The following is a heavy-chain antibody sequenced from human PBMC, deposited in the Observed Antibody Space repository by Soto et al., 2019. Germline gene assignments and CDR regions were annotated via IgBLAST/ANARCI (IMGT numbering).Heavy chain of an antibody. CDR2: IIPVVGTT. J-gene: IGHJ4*02. CDR3: ARGLLYATTYVDY. D-gene: IGHD2-8*01. Sequence: QVQLVQSGAEVKKPGSSVKVSCKVSGDTFTTNSLNWVRQAPGQGLEWMGGIIPVVGTTKYAQKYQDRVTITGDKSTNTAYMELSSLRSDDPAVYYCARGLLYATTYVDYSGQGTPVTVSS. CDR1: GDTFTTNS. V-gene: IGHV1-69*06.